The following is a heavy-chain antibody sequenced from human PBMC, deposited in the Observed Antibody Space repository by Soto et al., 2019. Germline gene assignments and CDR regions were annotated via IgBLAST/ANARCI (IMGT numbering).Heavy chain of an antibody. V-gene: IGHV3-33*01. D-gene: IGHD5-18*01. J-gene: IGHJ6*02. CDR1: GFTFSSYG. CDR3: ARDPSYSYGSLAYYYYGMDV. Sequence: GGSLRLSCAASGFTFSSYGMHWVRQAPGKGLEWVAVIWYDGSNKYYADSVKGRFTISRDNSKNTLYLQMNSLRAEDTAVYYCARDPSYSYGSLAYYYYGMDVWGQGTTVTVSS. CDR2: IWYDGSNK.